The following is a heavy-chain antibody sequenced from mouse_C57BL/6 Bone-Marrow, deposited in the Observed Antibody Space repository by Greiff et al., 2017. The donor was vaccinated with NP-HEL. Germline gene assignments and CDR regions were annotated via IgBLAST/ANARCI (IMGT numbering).Heavy chain of an antibody. CDR1: GYTFTSYW. J-gene: IGHJ4*01. Sequence: QVQLKQPGAELVRPGTSVKLSCKASGYTFTSYWMPWVKQRPGQGLEWIGVIDPSDSYTNYNPKFKGKATLTVDTSSSTAYMQLSSLTSEDSAVYYCARAGYYAMDYGGQGTSVTVAS. CDR2: IDPSDSYT. CDR3: ARAGYYAMDY. V-gene: IGHV1-59*01.